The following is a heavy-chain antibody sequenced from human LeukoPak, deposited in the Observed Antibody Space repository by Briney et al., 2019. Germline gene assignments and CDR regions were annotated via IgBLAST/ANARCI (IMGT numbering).Heavy chain of an antibody. CDR3: ARGGDRGYYYMDV. V-gene: IGHV4-34*01. Sequence: SETLSLTCAVYGGSFSGYYWSWIRQPPGRRLEWIGEINHSGSTNYNPSLKSRVTISVDTSKNQFSLKLSSVTAADTAVYYCARGGDRGYYYMDVWGKGTTVTVSS. D-gene: IGHD4-17*01. CDR2: INHSGST. CDR1: GGSFSGYY. J-gene: IGHJ6*03.